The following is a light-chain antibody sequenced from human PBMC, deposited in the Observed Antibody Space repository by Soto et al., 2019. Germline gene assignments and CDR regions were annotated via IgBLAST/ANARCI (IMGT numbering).Light chain of an antibody. V-gene: IGLV2-8*01. CDR3: SSYRRSNTAV. CDR1: SSDVGGYNY. Sequence: QSALTQPPSASGSPGQSVTISCTGTSSDVGGYNYVSWYQQHPGKAPKLMIYEVTKRPSGVPDRFSGSKSGNTASLTVSGLQADDEADYYCSSYRRSNTAVFGGGTKLTVL. J-gene: IGLJ2*01. CDR2: EVT.